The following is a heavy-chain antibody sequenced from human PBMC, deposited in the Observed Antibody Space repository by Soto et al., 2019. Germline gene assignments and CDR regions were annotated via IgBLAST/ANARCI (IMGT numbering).Heavy chain of an antibody. D-gene: IGHD2-2*01. CDR3: ARDADIVVVPAAYYYYYYGMDV. CDR2: IWYDGSNK. CDR1: GFTFSSYG. Sequence: GGSLRLSCAASGFTFSSYGMHWVRQAPGKGLEWVAVIWYDGSNKYYAGSVKGRFTISRDNSKNTLYLQMNSLRAEDTAVYYCARDADIVVVPAAYYYYYYGMDVWGQGTTVTVSS. J-gene: IGHJ6*02. V-gene: IGHV3-33*01.